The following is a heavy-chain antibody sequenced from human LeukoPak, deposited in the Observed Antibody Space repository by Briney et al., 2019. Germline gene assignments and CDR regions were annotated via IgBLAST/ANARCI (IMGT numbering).Heavy chain of an antibody. CDR1: GFTFSSYG. Sequence: GRSLRLSCAASGFTFSSYGMHWVRQAPGKGLEWVAVIWYDGSNKYYADSVKGRFTISRDNSKNTLYLQMSSLSAADTAVYYCAKQLYSNGYRWFDTWGQGTLVTVSS. CDR2: IWYDGSNK. CDR3: AKQLYSNGYRWFDT. D-gene: IGHD3-22*01. V-gene: IGHV3-33*03. J-gene: IGHJ5*02.